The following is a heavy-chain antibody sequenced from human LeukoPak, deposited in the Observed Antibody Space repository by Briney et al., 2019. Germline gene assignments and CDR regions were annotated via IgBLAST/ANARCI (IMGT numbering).Heavy chain of an antibody. CDR3: ARAGHYSDSSGYKD. CDR2: ISAYNGDT. V-gene: IGHV1-18*01. Sequence: ASVKVSCKASGYTFTSYGISWVRQAPGQGLEWMGWISAYNGDTNYAQKLQGRVTMTTDTSTSTAYMELRSLRSDDTAVYYCARAGHYSDSSGYKDWGQGTLVTVSS. CDR1: GYTFTSYG. D-gene: IGHD3-22*01. J-gene: IGHJ4*02.